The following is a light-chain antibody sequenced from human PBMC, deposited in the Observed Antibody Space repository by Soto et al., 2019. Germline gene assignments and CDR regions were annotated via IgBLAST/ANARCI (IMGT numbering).Light chain of an antibody. Sequence: VLTQSPGTLSLSPGDSATLSCRGSESVGSSFLAWYQQRPGQAPRLLIYGTSNRATGIPDRFSGSGSGTEFTLSISSLQSTDFAVYYCQQYYDWPSLTFGGGTKVDIK. CDR2: GTS. J-gene: IGKJ4*01. CDR3: QQYYDWPSLT. V-gene: IGKV3-20*01. CDR1: ESVGSSF.